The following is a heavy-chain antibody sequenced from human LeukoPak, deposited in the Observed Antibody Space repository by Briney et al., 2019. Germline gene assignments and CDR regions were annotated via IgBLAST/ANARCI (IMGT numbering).Heavy chain of an antibody. D-gene: IGHD2-2*02. V-gene: IGHV1-2*02. CDR2: IDPNSGGT. CDR3: ARYCSSTSCYNN. J-gene: IGHJ4*02. Sequence: GASVKVSCKASGYTFTGYYMHWVRQAPGQGLEWMGWIDPNSGGTNYAQKFQGRVTMTRDTSISTAYMELSRLRSDDTAVYYCARYCSSTSCYNNWGQGTLVTVSS. CDR1: GYTFTGYY.